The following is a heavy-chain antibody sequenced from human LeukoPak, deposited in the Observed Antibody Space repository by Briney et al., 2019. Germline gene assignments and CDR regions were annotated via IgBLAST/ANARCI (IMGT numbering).Heavy chain of an antibody. CDR2: IIPILGIA. J-gene: IGHJ6*02. CDR3: ARETTVSQLGYYYGMDV. Sequence: SVKVSCKASGYTFTSYAISWVRQAPGQGLEWMGRIIPILGIANYAQKFQGRVTITADKSTSTAYMELSSLRSEDTAVYCCARETTVSQLGYYYGMDVWGQGTTVTVSS. V-gene: IGHV1-69*04. CDR1: GYTFTSYA. D-gene: IGHD4-11*01.